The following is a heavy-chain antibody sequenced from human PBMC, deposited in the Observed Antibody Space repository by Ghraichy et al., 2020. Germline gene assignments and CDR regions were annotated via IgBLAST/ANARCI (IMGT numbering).Heavy chain of an antibody. CDR3: ARGQVLLWFGELFGYYGMDV. V-gene: IGHV1-8*01. D-gene: IGHD3-10*01. CDR1: GYIFTSYD. CDR2: MNPNSGNT. Sequence: ASVKVSCKASGYIFTSYDINWVRQATGQGLEWMGWMNPNSGNTGYAQKFQGRVTMTRNTSISTAYMELSSLRSEDTAVYYCARGQVLLWFGELFGYYGMDVWGQGTTVTVSS. J-gene: IGHJ6*02.